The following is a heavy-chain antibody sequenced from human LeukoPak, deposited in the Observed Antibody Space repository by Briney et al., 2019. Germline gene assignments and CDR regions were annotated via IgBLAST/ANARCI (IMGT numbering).Heavy chain of an antibody. J-gene: IGHJ6*02. CDR3: ARGNYYDLGSYSAGMDV. CDR2: INPSGGST. D-gene: IGHD3-10*01. CDR1: GYTFTTFY. V-gene: IGHV1-46*01. Sequence: ASVKVSCKTSGYTFTTFYIHWLRQAPGQGLEWMAIINPSGGSTSYAQKFQGRVTMTRDTSTGTVYMELSSLRSEDTAVYYCARGNYYDLGSYSAGMDVWGQGTTVTVSS.